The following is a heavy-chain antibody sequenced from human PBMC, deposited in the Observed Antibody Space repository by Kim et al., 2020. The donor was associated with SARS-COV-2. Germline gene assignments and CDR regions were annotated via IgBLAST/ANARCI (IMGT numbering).Heavy chain of an antibody. Sequence: ASVKVSCKASGYTFTGYYMHWVRQAPGQGLEWMGRINPNSGGTNYAQKFQGRVTMTRDTSISTAYMELSRLRSDDTAVYYCARGGKVWVRAIGDGNFDYWGQGTLVTVSS. V-gene: IGHV1-2*06. CDR3: ARGGKVWVRAIGDGNFDY. J-gene: IGHJ4*02. CDR2: INPNSGGT. CDR1: GYTFTGYY. D-gene: IGHD3-10*01.